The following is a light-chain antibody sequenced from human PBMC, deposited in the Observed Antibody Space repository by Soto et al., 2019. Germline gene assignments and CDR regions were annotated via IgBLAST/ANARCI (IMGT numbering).Light chain of an antibody. CDR1: QTVSSSY. CDR2: GAS. CDR3: QQYVTSLRT. Sequence: EIVLTQSPATLSLSPGERATLSCRASQTVSSSYLAWYQQKPGQAPRLLIYGASSRATGIPDRFSGSGSGTDFTLTISRLEPEDFALYYCQQYVTSLRTFGQGTKVEIK. J-gene: IGKJ1*01. V-gene: IGKV3-20*01.